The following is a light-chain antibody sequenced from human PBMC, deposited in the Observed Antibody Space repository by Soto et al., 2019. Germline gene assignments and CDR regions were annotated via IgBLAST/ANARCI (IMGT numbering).Light chain of an antibody. CDR2: GAL. Sequence: EVVMTQSPATLSVAPGERATLSCRASQSIGDYLAWYQHKPGQAPRLLIYGALTRAIGIPARFAGSGSETDFTLAISGLQSEDFAIYYCQQYSSWVVTFGQGTRLEIK. CDR1: QSIGDY. CDR3: QQYSSWVVT. J-gene: IGKJ5*01. V-gene: IGKV3-15*01.